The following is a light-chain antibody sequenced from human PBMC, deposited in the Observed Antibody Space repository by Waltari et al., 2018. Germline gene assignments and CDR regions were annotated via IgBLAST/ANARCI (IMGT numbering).Light chain of an antibody. CDR3: AAWDDSRSVV. CDR1: SSNLGNNH. V-gene: IGLV1-47*01. Sequence: QSLLTQSPSASGTPGQRVSVSCSGSSSNLGNNHVYWYQHFPGTAPRLLIYDTHRRPSGVPERFSASKSGTSASLAISGLRSEDEADYYCAAWDDSRSVVFGGGTRLTVL. J-gene: IGLJ2*01. CDR2: DTH.